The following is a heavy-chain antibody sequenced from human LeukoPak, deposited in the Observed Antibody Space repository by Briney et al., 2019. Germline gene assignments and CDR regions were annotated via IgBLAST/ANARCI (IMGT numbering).Heavy chain of an antibody. Sequence: KPSQTLSLTCTVSGGSISSGAYYWSWIRQHPGKGLEWIGYIYYSGSTYYNPSLKSRLTISIDTSENQFSLKQSSVTAADTAVYYCARTLGSGYYLYYFDYWGQGTLVTVSS. J-gene: IGHJ4*02. CDR1: GGSISSGAYY. V-gene: IGHV4-31*03. CDR2: IYYSGST. CDR3: ARTLGSGYYLYYFDY. D-gene: IGHD3-22*01.